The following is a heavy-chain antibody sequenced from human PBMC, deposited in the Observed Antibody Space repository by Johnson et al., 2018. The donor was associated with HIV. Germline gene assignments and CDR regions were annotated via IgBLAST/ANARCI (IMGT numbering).Heavy chain of an antibody. J-gene: IGHJ3*02. CDR3: ARDHSGYDSVTAAFDI. D-gene: IGHD5-12*01. Sequence: QVQLVESGGGVVQPGRSLRLSCAASGFTFSSYAMHWVRQAPGKGLEWVAVISYAGSDKYYADSVKGRFTISRDNSKNTLYLEMNSLRAEDTAVYYCARDHSGYDSVTAAFDIWGQGTMVTVSS. CDR2: ISYAGSDK. V-gene: IGHV3-30-3*01. CDR1: GFTFSSYA.